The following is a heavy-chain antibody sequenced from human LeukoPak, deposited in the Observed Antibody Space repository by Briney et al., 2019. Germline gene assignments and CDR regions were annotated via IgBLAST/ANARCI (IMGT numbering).Heavy chain of an antibody. CDR3: ARPLWFGENTDAFDI. CDR1: GFTFSSYE. V-gene: IGHV3-48*03. CDR2: ISSSGSTI. D-gene: IGHD3-10*01. Sequence: PWGSLRLSCAASGFTFSSYEMNWVRQAPGKGLEWVSYISSSGSTIYYADSVKGRFTISRDNAKNSLHLQMNSLRAEDTAVYYCARPLWFGENTDAFDIWGQGTMVTVSS. J-gene: IGHJ3*02.